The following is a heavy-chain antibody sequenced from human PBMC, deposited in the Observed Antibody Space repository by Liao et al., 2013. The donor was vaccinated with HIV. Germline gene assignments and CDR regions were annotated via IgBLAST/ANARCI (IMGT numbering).Heavy chain of an antibody. CDR2: IFYSGST. V-gene: IGHV4-59*12. Sequence: QVQLQESGPGLVKPSETLSVTCSVSGGSISSYYWNWIRQPPGKGLEWIGYIFYSGSTNYNPSLQSRVNMSVDTSKNQFSLRLSSVTATDTAVYYCARDVVNWFDPWGQGTLVTVSS. J-gene: IGHJ5*02. CDR1: GGSISSYY. D-gene: IGHD2-15*01. CDR3: ARDVVNWFDP.